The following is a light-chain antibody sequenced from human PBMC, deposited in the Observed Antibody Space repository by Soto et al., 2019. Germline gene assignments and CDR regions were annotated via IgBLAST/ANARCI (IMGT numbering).Light chain of an antibody. Sequence: EIVLTQSPGTLSLSPGESATLSCRTSQTTSGKYLAWYQQRPGLAPRLLVYGASRRATGIPDRFRGSGSGTEFTLTISGLEPEDFAVYFCQHYGSFPPVTFGQGTRLDVK. J-gene: IGKJ5*01. CDR2: GAS. V-gene: IGKV3-20*01. CDR1: QTTSGKY. CDR3: QHYGSFPPVT.